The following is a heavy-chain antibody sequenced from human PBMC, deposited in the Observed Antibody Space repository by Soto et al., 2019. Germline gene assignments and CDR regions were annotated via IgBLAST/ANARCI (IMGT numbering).Heavy chain of an antibody. J-gene: IGHJ4*02. CDR2: ISAYNGNI. CDR1: GYTFTSYG. CDR3: ARGFLEWLSPSFDY. D-gene: IGHD3-3*01. V-gene: IGHV1-18*01. Sequence: ASVKVSCKASGYTFTSYGISWVRQAPGQGPEWMGWISAYNGNINYAQKLQGRVTMTTDTSTSTAYMELRSLRSDDTAVYYCARGFLEWLSPSFDYWGQGTLVTVSS.